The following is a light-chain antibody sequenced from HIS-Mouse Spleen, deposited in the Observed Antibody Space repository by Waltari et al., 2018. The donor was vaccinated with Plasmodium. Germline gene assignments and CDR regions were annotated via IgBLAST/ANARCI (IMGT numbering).Light chain of an antibody. V-gene: IGKV1-5*03. CDR2: KAS. J-gene: IGKJ1*01. Sequence: DIQMSQSPSTLSASVGDRVTITCLARESISSWLAWYQQKPGQATTLLVYKASGLESGVPSMFSGSGSVTEFTLTISRLQPDDCATYYCQQYNSDWTFGQGTKVEIK. CDR3: QQYNSDWT. CDR1: ESISSW.